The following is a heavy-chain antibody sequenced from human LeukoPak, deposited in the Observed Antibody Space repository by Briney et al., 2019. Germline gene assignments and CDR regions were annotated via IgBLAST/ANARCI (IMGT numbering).Heavy chain of an antibody. Sequence: GGSLRLSCAASGFTFSDYYMSWIRQAPGKGLEWVSYISSSGSTIYYPDSVKGRFTISRGNAKNSLYLQMNSLRAEDTAVYYCARGTSGWLVYFDYWGQGTLVTVSS. CDR2: ISSSGSTI. CDR1: GFTFSDYY. CDR3: ARGTSGWLVYFDY. V-gene: IGHV3-11*04. D-gene: IGHD6-19*01. J-gene: IGHJ4*02.